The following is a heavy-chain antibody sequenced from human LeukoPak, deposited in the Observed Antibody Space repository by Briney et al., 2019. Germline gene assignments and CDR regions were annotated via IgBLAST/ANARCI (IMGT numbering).Heavy chain of an antibody. V-gene: IGHV4-61*02. CDR3: ARATGSGSYYVDY. Sequence: SETLSLTCTVSGGSISSGSYYWSWIRQPAGKGLEWIGRIYTSGSTNYNPSLKGRVTISVDTSKNQFSLKLSSVTAADTAVYYCARATGSGSYYVDYWGQGTLVTVSS. CDR1: GGSISSGSYY. CDR2: IYTSGST. J-gene: IGHJ4*02. D-gene: IGHD3-10*01.